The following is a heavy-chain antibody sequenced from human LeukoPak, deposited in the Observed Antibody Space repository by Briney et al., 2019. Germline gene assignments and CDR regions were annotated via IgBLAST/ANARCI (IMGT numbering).Heavy chain of an antibody. V-gene: IGHV1-18*01. Sequence: GASVKVSCKASGYTFTSYGISWVRQAPGQGLEWMGWISAYNGNTNYAQKLQGRVTMTTDTSTSTAYMELRSLRSGDTAVYYCARDGYYDYVWGSYRPNYFDYWGQGTLVTVSS. CDR1: GYTFTSYG. CDR3: ARDGYYDYVWGSYRPNYFDY. J-gene: IGHJ4*02. D-gene: IGHD3-16*02. CDR2: ISAYNGNT.